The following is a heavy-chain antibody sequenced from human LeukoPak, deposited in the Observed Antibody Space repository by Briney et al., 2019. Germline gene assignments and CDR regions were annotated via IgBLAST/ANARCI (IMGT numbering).Heavy chain of an antibody. CDR2: IYTSGST. Sequence: PSETLSLTCTVSGGSISSGSYYWSWIRQPAGKGLEWIGRIYTSGSTNYNPSLKSRVTISVDTSKNQFSLKLSSVTAADTAVYYCASIWFGEKTAEYWYFDLWGRGTLVTVSS. D-gene: IGHD3-10*01. CDR3: ASIWFGEKTAEYWYFDL. J-gene: IGHJ2*01. CDR1: GGSISSGSYY. V-gene: IGHV4-61*02.